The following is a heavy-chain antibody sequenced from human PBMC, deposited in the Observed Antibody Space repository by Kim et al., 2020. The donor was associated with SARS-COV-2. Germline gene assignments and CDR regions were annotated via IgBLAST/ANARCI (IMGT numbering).Heavy chain of an antibody. V-gene: IGHV4-34*01. CDR1: GESLSGYY. J-gene: IGHJ4*02. D-gene: IGHD5-18*01. CDR3: ASKRGYIHGGWDY. Sequence: SETLSLTCAVSGESLSGYYWSWIRQSPGKGLEWIGEINHNGRTSYNPSLKSRVTISLDTSKNQVSLKLTSVTAADAALYYCASKRGYIHGGWDYWGQGTQVTVSS. CDR2: INHNGRT.